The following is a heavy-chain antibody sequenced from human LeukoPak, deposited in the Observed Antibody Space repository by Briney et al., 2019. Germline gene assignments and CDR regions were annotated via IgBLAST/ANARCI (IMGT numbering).Heavy chain of an antibody. J-gene: IGHJ6*03. CDR3: AKENYYYYYMDV. CDR1: GFTVSSNY. CDR2: MYNGGTT. Sequence: PGGSLRLSCAVSGFTVSSNYMNWVRQAPGKGREWVSVMYNGGTTYYADSVKGRFTISRDNSKNTLYLQMNSLRAEDTAVYYCAKENYYYYYMDVWGKGTTVTVSS. V-gene: IGHV3-53*01.